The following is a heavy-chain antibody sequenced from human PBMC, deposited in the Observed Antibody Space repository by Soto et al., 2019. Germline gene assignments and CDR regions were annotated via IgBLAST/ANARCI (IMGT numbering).Heavy chain of an antibody. CDR3: GRAQSRNWNARGYGIDV. V-gene: IGHV3-13*04. J-gene: IGHJ6*02. D-gene: IGHD1-1*01. CDR1: GFSLSSYD. CDR2: FGSGGDR. Sequence: EVRLVESGGGLLQPGTSVRLSCAAPGFSLSSYDLHWVRQVPEKRLEWVAFFGSGGDRHYSASVKGRFTISRDSAKKSFYLQMNSLTVGDTAVYYCGRAQSRNWNARGYGIDVWGQGTTVIVSS.